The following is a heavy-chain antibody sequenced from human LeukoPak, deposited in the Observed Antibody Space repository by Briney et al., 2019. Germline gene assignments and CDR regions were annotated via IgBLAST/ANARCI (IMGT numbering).Heavy chain of an antibody. V-gene: IGHV5-51*01. CDR1: GYTFTTYW. Sequence: GESLKISCKGSGYTFTTYWIGWVRQMPGKGLEWMALIYPDDSDIRYSPSFQGQVTISADKSMNTAYLQWSSLQASDTAMYYCVRRNRYDFEYWGQGSQVTVSS. D-gene: IGHD1-14*01. CDR3: VRRNRYDFEY. J-gene: IGHJ4*02. CDR2: IYPDDSDI.